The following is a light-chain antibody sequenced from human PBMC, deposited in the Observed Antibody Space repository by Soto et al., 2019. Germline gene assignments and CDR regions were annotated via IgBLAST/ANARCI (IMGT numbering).Light chain of an antibody. J-gene: IGKJ1*01. CDR3: QQYDTYSQT. V-gene: IGKV1-5*03. Sequence: DTQMTQSPSTLSASVGDRVTITCRASQSISNWLAWYQQKPGKAPKLLIYQASSLESGVPSRFSGSGSDSEFTLTISSLQPDDFATYYCQQYDTYSQTFGQGTKVDIK. CDR1: QSISNW. CDR2: QAS.